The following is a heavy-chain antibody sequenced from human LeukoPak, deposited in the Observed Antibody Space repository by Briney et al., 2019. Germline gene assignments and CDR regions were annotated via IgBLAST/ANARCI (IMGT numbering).Heavy chain of an antibody. J-gene: IGHJ4*02. V-gene: IGHV1-2*06. CDR1: GYSFTGYY. CDR2: INPNSGGT. CDR3: ARAGYDSNGLDY. D-gene: IGHD3-22*01. Sequence: ASVKVSCKASGYSFTGYYIHWVRQAPGQGLEWLGRINPNSGGTHYAQKFQGRVTMTRDTSIVTAYMELSRLGSDDTAVYCCARAGYDSNGLDYWGQGTLVTVSS.